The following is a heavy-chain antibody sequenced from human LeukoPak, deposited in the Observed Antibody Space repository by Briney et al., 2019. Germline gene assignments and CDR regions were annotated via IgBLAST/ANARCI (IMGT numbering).Heavy chain of an antibody. CDR3: ARVMRLLHLGDINWFDP. V-gene: IGHV5-51*01. CDR2: IYPGDSDT. D-gene: IGHD2-15*01. CDR1: GYSFTSYW. J-gene: IGHJ5*02. Sequence: GESLKISCKGSGYSFTSYWIGWVRQMPGKGLEWMGIIYPGDSDTRYSPSFQGQVTISADKSISTAYLQWSSLKASDTAMYYCARVMRLLHLGDINWFDPWGQGTLVTVSS.